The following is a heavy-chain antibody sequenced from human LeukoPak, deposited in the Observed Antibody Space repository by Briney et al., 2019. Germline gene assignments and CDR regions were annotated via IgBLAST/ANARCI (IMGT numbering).Heavy chain of an antibody. J-gene: IGHJ4*02. V-gene: IGHV4-39*01. CDR2: IYYTGST. D-gene: IGHD3-10*01. CDR1: DGSISSSGYY. CDR3: ARQQSAGAFDY. Sequence: SETLSLTCTVSDGSISSSGYYWGWIRQPPGKGLEWIGSIYYTGSTYYNPSLKSRVTISVDTSMHQFSLKLRSVAAADTAVYYCARQQSAGAFDYWGQGTLVTVSS.